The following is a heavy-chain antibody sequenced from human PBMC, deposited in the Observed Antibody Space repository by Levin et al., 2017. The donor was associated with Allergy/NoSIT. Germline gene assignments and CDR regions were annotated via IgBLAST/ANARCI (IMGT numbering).Heavy chain of an antibody. Sequence: GGSLRLSCAASGFTFSDYYMSWIRQAPGKGLEWVSYISSSSSYTNYADSVKGRFTISRDNAKNSLYLQMNSLRAEDTAVYYCARGRACSGGSCYHDAFDIWGQGTMVTVSS. D-gene: IGHD2-15*01. V-gene: IGHV3-11*05. J-gene: IGHJ3*02. CDR2: ISSSSSYT. CDR1: GFTFSDYY. CDR3: ARGRACSGGSCYHDAFDI.